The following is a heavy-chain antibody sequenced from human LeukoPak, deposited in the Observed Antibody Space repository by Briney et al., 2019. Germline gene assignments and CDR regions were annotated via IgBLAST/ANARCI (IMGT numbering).Heavy chain of an antibody. CDR1: GGSFSGYY. D-gene: IGHD2-2*01. Sequence: SETLSLTCAVYGGSFSGYYWSWSRQPPGKGLEWIGEINHSGSTNYNPSLKSRVTISVDTSKNQFSLKLSSVTAADTAVYYCARRDIVVVPAATDYWGQGTLVTVSS. CDR3: ARRDIVVVPAATDY. J-gene: IGHJ4*02. V-gene: IGHV4-34*01. CDR2: INHSGST.